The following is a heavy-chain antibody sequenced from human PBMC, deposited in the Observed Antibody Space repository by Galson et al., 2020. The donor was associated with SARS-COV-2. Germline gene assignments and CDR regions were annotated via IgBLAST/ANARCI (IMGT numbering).Heavy chain of an antibody. Sequence: GGSLRLSCAASGFTFSSYSMNWVRQAPGKGLEWVSSISSSSSYIYYADSVKGRFTISRDNAKNSLYLQMNSLRAEDTAVYYCARDSYRAQNWDHDAFDIWGQGTMVTVSS. CDR2: ISSSSSYI. J-gene: IGHJ3*02. D-gene: IGHD7-27*01. V-gene: IGHV3-21*01. CDR3: ARDSYRAQNWDHDAFDI. CDR1: GFTFSSYS.